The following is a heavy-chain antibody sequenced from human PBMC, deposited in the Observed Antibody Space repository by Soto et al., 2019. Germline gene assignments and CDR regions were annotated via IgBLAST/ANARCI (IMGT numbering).Heavy chain of an antibody. Sequence: EVQLLESGGGLVQPGGSLRLSCAASGFTFSRCAMSWVRQAPGKGLEWVSASSGSGNSTYYADSVKGRVTISSDNSKNTLDLQMNSLRAEDTAVYYCAKHRAGSGQYFDYWGQGTLVTVSS. CDR1: GFTFSRCA. CDR3: AKHRAGSGQYFDY. J-gene: IGHJ4*02. V-gene: IGHV3-23*01. D-gene: IGHD6-19*01. CDR2: SSGSGNST.